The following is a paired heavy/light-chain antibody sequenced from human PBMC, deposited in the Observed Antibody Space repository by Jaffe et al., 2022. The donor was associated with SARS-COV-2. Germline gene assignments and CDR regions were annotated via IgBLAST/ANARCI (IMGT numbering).Light chain of an antibody. Sequence: SSELTQDPAVSVALGQTVKITCQGDSLTTFYATWYQQKPGQAPLLVMYGNNDRPSGIPDRFSGSISGNTASFTITGAQAEDEADYYCNSRDSSGYRYVFGAGTKVTVL. V-gene: IGLV3-19*01. CDR1: SLTTFY. CDR2: GNN. J-gene: IGLJ1*01. CDR3: NSRDSSGYRYV.
Heavy chain of an antibody. V-gene: IGHV3-30*01. CDR3: ARVYCAGDCYSHTLDS. J-gene: IGHJ4*02. CDR1: GFTFSNYA. Sequence: QVQLVESGGGVVQPGRSLRLSCAASGFTFSNYAIHWVRQAPGKGLQWVALISSDGSAEYYADSLKGRFTISRDNSKNTVYLQMNSLRAEDTAVFFCARVYCAGDCYSHTLDSWGQGTLVTVSS. D-gene: IGHD2-21*02. CDR2: ISSDGSAE.